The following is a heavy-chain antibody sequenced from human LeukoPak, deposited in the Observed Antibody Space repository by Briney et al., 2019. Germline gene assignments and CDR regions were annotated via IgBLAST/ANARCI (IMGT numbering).Heavy chain of an antibody. V-gene: IGHV1-18*01. CDR1: GYTFTSYG. J-gene: IGHJ4*02. CDR2: ISAYNGNT. D-gene: IGHD6-13*01. Sequence: GASVKVSCKASGYTFTSYGISWVRQAPGQGLEWMGWISAYNGNTNYAQKLQGRVTMTTDTSTSTAYMELRSLRSDDTAVYYCARDTPYDEAAATDYWGQGTLVTVPS. CDR3: ARDTPYDEAAATDY.